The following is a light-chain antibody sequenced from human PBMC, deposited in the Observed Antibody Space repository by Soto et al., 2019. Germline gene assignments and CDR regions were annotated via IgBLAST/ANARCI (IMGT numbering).Light chain of an antibody. CDR3: QAWDSNTAE. V-gene: IGLV2-23*01. CDR1: GSAVGTYNL. CDR2: EGN. Sequence: QSALTQPASISGSPGQSITISCTGTGSAVGTYNLVSWYQQHPGKAPNLIIYEGNKRPSGVSRRFSGSKSANTASLTISGLQAEDEADYYCQAWDSNTAEIGGGTKLTVL. J-gene: IGLJ2*01.